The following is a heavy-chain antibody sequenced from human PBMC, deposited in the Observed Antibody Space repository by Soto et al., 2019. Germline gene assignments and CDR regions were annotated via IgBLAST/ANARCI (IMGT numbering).Heavy chain of an antibody. V-gene: IGHV1-18*01. Sequence: ASVKVSCKASGYTLTSYGISWVRQAPGQGLEWMGWISAYNGNTNYAQKLQGRVTMTTDTSTSTAYMELRSLRSDDTAVYYCARGKTYYYDSSGYQYYYYYGMDVWGQGTTVTVSS. CDR1: GYTLTSYG. CDR2: ISAYNGNT. D-gene: IGHD3-22*01. J-gene: IGHJ6*02. CDR3: ARGKTYYYDSSGYQYYYYYGMDV.